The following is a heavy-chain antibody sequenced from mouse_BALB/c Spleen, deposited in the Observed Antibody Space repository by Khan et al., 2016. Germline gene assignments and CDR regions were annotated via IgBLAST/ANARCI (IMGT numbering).Heavy chain of an antibody. CDR2: IHPSDSET. CDR3: ARFGNYGFAY. Sequence: QVQLKHPGAELVRPGASVKLSCKASGYSFTSYWMNWVKQRPGQGLEWIGMIHPSDSETNLNQKFKDKATLTVDKSSSTAYMQLSSPTSEDSAVYYCARFGNYGFAYWGQGTLVTVSA. CDR1: GYSFTSYW. J-gene: IGHJ3*01. D-gene: IGHD2-1*01. V-gene: IGHV1-61*01.